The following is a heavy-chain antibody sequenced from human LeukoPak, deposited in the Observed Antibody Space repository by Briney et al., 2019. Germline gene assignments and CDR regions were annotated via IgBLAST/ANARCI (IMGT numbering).Heavy chain of an antibody. V-gene: IGHV3-48*01. J-gene: IGHJ3*02. D-gene: IGHD3-22*01. Sequence: GGSLRLSCAASGFTFSSYSMNWVRQAPGKGLEWVSYISSSSSTIYYADSVKGRFTISRDNAKNSLYLQMNSLRAEDMAVYYCASILDYDSSGYYYWGTPDDAFDIWGQGTMVTVSS. CDR2: ISSSSSTI. CDR1: GFTFSSYS. CDR3: ASILDYDSSGYYYWGTPDDAFDI.